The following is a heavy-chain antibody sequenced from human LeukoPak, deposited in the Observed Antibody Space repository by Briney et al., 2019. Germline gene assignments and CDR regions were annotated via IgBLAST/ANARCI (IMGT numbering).Heavy chain of an antibody. D-gene: IGHD1-7*01. CDR2: ISTSSSYI. Sequence: GGSLRLSCAASGFTLSTYNMKWVRQAPRKGLEWVSSISTSSSYIYYADSVKGRFTISRDNARNSLYLQMNSLRAEDTAVYYCARDRDWNSGFDYWGQGTLVTVSS. CDR3: ARDRDWNSGFDY. V-gene: IGHV3-21*01. CDR1: GFTLSTYN. J-gene: IGHJ4*02.